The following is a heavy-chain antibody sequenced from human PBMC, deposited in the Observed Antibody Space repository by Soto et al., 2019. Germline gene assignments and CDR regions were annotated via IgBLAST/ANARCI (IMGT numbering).Heavy chain of an antibody. D-gene: IGHD6-13*01. CDR1: GFTFSTYW. CDR3: ARDANPVYTSTWYDAFDI. V-gene: IGHV3-7*03. Sequence: PGGSLRLSCAASGFTFSTYWMIWVRQAPGKGLEWVANIKQDGSEKSYVDPVKGRFTVSRDNAKNSLYLQMNSLRAEDTAVYYCARDANPVYTSTWYDAFDIWGQGTMVTVSS. CDR2: IKQDGSEK. J-gene: IGHJ3*02.